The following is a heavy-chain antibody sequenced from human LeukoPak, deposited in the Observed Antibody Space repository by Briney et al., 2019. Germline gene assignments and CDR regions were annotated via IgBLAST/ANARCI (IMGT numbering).Heavy chain of an antibody. D-gene: IGHD2-2*01. J-gene: IGHJ6*03. V-gene: IGHV3-74*01. Sequence: GGPLRLSCAASGFTFDDYTMHWVRQAPGKGLVWVSRINSDGSSTSYADSVKGRFTISRDNAKNTLYLQMTSLRAEDTAVYYCARVHRDCSSTSCYAAYYYYYMDVWGKGTTVTISS. CDR3: ARVHRDCSSTSCYAAYYYYYMDV. CDR2: INSDGSST. CDR1: GFTFDDYT.